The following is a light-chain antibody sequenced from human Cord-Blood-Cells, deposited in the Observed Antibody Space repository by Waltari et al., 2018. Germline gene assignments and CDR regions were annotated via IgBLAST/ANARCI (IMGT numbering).Light chain of an antibody. CDR3: QQYDNVPYA. V-gene: IGKV1-33*01. Sequence: DIQMTPSPSSLSASVGDRATITCQASQDISNYLNWYPQKPGKATKLLIYDASNLETGVPSRFSGRGSGTDFTFAISSLQPEESATDYCQQYDNVPYAFGQGAKLEIK. J-gene: IGKJ2*01. CDR2: DAS. CDR1: QDISNY.